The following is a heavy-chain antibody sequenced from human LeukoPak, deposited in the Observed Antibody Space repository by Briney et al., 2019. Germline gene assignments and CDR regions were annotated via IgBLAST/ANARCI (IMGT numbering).Heavy chain of an antibody. CDR2: IYSGGST. J-gene: IGHJ4*02. CDR1: GFTVSSNY. Sequence: GGSLRLSCAASGFTVSSNYMSWVRQAPGKGLEWVSVIYSGGSTYYADSVKGRFTISRDNSKNTLYLQMNSLRAEDTAVYYCAKAPVSYYYNDSSGHPPYYFDYWGQGTLVTVSS. CDR3: AKAPVSYYYNDSSGHPPYYFDY. D-gene: IGHD3-22*01. V-gene: IGHV3-53*01.